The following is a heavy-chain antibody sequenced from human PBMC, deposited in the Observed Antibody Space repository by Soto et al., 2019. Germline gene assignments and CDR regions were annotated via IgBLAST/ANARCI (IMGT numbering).Heavy chain of an antibody. CDR1: GGSISSGGYY. D-gene: IGHD3-9*01. CDR3: ARARPDDILTGYIVRNPYYYYYMDV. J-gene: IGHJ6*03. V-gene: IGHV4-31*03. CDR2: IYYSGST. Sequence: QVQLQESGPGLVKPSQTLSLTCTVSGGSISSGGYYWSWIRQHPGKGLEWIGYIYYSGSTYYNPSLKSRVTISVDTSKNQFSLKLSSVTAADTAVYYCARARPDDILTGYIVRNPYYYYYMDVWGKGTTVTVSS.